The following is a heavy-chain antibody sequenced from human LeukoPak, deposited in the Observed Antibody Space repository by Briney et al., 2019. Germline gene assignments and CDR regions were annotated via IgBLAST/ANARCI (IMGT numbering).Heavy chain of an antibody. CDR2: IYYSGST. CDR1: GGSISSSSYY. V-gene: IGHV4-39*07. J-gene: IGHJ4*02. D-gene: IGHD6-13*01. CDR3: ARGLSGYSSSWCFDY. Sequence: PSETLSLTCTVSGGSISSSSYYWGWIRQPPGKGLEWIGSIYYSGSTYYNPSLKSRVTISVDTSKNQFSLKLSSVTAADTAVYYCARGLSGYSSSWCFDYWGQGTLVTVSS.